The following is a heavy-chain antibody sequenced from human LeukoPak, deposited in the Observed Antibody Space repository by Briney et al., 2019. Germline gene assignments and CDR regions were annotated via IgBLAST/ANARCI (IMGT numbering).Heavy chain of an antibody. Sequence: PGGSLRLSCAASGFTFSSYAMSWVRQAPGKGLEWVSAISGSGGSTYYADSVKGRFTISRDNSKNTLYLQMNSLRAEDTAVYYCAKDSMITFGGVIVGPYYFDYWGQGTPVTVSS. D-gene: IGHD3-16*02. J-gene: IGHJ4*02. V-gene: IGHV3-23*01. CDR1: GFTFSSYA. CDR2: ISGSGGST. CDR3: AKDSMITFGGVIVGPYYFDY.